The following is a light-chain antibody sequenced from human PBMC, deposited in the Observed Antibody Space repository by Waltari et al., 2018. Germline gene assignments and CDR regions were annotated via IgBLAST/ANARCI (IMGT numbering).Light chain of an antibody. CDR1: SSDVGRYDL. Sequence: QSALTQPAAVSGSPGQSVTTSCPGASSDVGRYDLVPCSQQHPGNPPKLVISDVTKRPSGVSDRFSGSKSGDTASLTISGLQFEDEADYCCCSCAGNYIWVFGGGTRLTVL. J-gene: IGLJ3*02. CDR2: DVT. CDR3: CSCAGNYIWV. V-gene: IGLV2-23*02.